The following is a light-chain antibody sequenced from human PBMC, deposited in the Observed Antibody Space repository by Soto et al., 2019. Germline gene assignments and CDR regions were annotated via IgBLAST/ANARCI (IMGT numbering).Light chain of an antibody. CDR2: CAS. V-gene: IGKV3-20*01. J-gene: IGKJ1*01. CDR1: QSVSSSY. Sequence: IVLTQSSGTLSLSPGERATLSCRASQSVSSSYLAWYQQKPGQAPRLLIYCASSRATGIPDRFSGSGSGTDYTLTISRLEPEDFAVYYCQQNGSSPGTFGQGTKVESK. CDR3: QQNGSSPGT.